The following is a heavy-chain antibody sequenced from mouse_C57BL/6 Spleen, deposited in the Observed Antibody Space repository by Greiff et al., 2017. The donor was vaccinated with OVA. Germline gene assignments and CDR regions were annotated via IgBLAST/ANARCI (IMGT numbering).Heavy chain of an antibody. V-gene: IGHV1-62-2*01. CDR2: FYPGSGSI. CDR1: GYTFTEYT. CDR3: ARHEGSPYDYYYFDY. Sequence: QVHVKQSGAELVKPGASVKLSCKASGYTFTEYTIHWVKQRSGQGLEWIGWFYPGSGSIKYNEKFKDKATLTADKSSSTVYMELSRLTSEDSAVYFCARHEGSPYDYYYFDYWGQGTTLTVSS. J-gene: IGHJ2*01. D-gene: IGHD2-4*01.